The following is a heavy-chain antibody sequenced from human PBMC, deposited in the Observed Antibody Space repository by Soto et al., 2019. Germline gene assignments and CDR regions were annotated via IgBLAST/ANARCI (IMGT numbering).Heavy chain of an antibody. J-gene: IGHJ4*02. D-gene: IGHD3-22*01. CDR1: GFTFSSYA. Sequence: GGSLRLSCAASGFTFSSYAMSWVRQAPGKGLEWVSAISGSGGSTYYADSVKGRFTISRDNSKNTLYLQMNSLRAEDTAVYYCAKTFYALVITMMVDWGGYFDSWGREPWSPSPQ. CDR3: AKTFYALVITMMVDWGGYFDS. CDR2: ISGSGGST. V-gene: IGHV3-23*01.